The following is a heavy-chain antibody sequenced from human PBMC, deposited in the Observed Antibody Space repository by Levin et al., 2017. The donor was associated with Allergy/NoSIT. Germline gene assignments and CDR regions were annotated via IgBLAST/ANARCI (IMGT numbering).Heavy chain of an antibody. Sequence: SGPTLVKPTETLMLTCTFSGFSLSTSGLGVGWIRPPPGKALEWLALIYWDDDERYTPFLKSRLTITKYTSKNQVVLKMTTMSPADTATYYCVQTANFGDYFTFHYWGQGTLVTVSS. CDR1: GFSLSTSGLG. CDR2: IYWDDDE. CDR3: VQTANFGDYFTFHY. V-gene: IGHV2-5*02. D-gene: IGHD4-17*01. J-gene: IGHJ4*02.